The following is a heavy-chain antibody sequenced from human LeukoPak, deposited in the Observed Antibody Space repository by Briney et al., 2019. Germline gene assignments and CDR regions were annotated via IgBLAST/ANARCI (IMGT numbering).Heavy chain of an antibody. CDR1: GLTLSGYW. V-gene: IGHV3-74*01. CDR2: IDSDGSGT. CDR3: STVEHF. Sequence: GGSLRLSCSASGLTLSGYWMHWVRQIPGKGLVWVSRIDSDGSGTSYADSVKGRFSISRDDVKNMLYLQMNSLRVEDTGLYYCSTVEHFWGQGTLVTVSS. D-gene: IGHD1/OR15-1a*01. J-gene: IGHJ4*02.